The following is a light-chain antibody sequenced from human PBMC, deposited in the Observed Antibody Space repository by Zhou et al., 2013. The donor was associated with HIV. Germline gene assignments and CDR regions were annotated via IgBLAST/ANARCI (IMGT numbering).Light chain of an antibody. V-gene: IGLV2-14*01. Sequence: QSALTQPASVSGSPGQSITISCTGTSSDVGGYNFVSWYQQLPGKAPKLVISDVSKRPSGVSNRFSGSKSGNTASLTISGLQAEDEADYYCCSQRSNSTWVFGGGTNLTVL. J-gene: IGLJ3*02. CDR3: CSQRSNSTWV. CDR1: SSDVGGYNF. CDR2: DVS.